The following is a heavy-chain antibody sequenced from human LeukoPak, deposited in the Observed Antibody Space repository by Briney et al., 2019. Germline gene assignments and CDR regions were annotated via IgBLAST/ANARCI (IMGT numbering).Heavy chain of an antibody. CDR2: TQYRGYA. D-gene: IGHD4-17*01. CDR1: GGSISTYY. J-gene: IGHJ4*02. V-gene: IGHV4-59*01. Sequence: SETLSLTCTVAGGSISTYYWTWIRQSPGKGLEWIGYTQYRGYADYSPSLKSRVTISVDTSNNQCSLRLSSVTAADTAVYYCARVGSLTTFDWGQGTLVTVS. CDR3: ARVGSLTTFD.